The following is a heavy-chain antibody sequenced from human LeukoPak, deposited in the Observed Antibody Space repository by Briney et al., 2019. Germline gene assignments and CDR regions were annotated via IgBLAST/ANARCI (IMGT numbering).Heavy chain of an antibody. CDR3: AGGSGRLSGYYYYMDV. CDR1: GYTFTSYY. D-gene: IGHD3-10*01. CDR2: INPSGGST. J-gene: IGHJ6*03. Sequence: ASVKVSCKASGYTFTSYYMHWVRQAPGQGLEWMGIINPSGGSTSYAQKFQGRVTMTRDTSTSTVYMELSSLRSEDTAVYYCAGGSGRLSGYYYYMDVWGKGTTVTVSS. V-gene: IGHV1-46*01.